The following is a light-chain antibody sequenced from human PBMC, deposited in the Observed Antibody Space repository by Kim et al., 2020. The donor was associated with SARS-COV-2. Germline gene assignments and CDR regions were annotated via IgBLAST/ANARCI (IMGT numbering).Light chain of an antibody. V-gene: IGKV3-11*01. Sequence: PWESATLYCRASHNVGINLAWYQQTPGQPPRLLIYDAAMRAAGIPDRFSGSGSGTDFTLTIGSLAPEDFAIYYCQQRGSWPPALTFGGGTKLEI. J-gene: IGKJ4*01. CDR1: HNVGIN. CDR3: QQRGSWPPALT. CDR2: DAA.